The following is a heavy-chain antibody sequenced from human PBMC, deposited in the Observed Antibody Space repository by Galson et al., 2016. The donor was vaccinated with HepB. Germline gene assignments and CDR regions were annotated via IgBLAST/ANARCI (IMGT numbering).Heavy chain of an antibody. V-gene: IGHV3-15*07. CDR2: IKSKSDGGTT. CDR3: TTGSYWHFLSPYWKYALVI. D-gene: IGHD3-3*02. CDR1: GLSFNSAW. Sequence: SLRLSCAASGLSFNSAWLNWVRQSPGKGLEWVGRIKSKSDGGTTDYTAPVKGRFTVSRDDSKNTVYLQMNSLKTEDTGVYYRTTGSYWHFLSPYWKYALVIWGQGTMVTVSS. J-gene: IGHJ3*02.